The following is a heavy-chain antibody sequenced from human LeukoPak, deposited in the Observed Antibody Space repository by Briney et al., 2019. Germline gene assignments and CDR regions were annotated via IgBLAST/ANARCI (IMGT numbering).Heavy chain of an antibody. CDR3: ARDQGTNGVCNDY. D-gene: IGHD2-8*01. Sequence: PGGSLRLSCAASGFTFSSYSMNWVRQAPGRGLEWVSSISSSSSYIYYADSVKGRFTISRDNAKNSLYLQINSLRAEDTAVYYCARDQGTNGVCNDYWGQGTLVTVSS. J-gene: IGHJ4*02. CDR2: ISSSSSYI. V-gene: IGHV3-21*01. CDR1: GFTFSSYS.